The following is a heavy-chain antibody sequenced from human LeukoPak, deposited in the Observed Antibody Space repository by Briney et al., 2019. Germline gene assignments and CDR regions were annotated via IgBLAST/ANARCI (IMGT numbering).Heavy chain of an antibody. J-gene: IGHJ3*02. CDR1: GYTFTSYY. CDR3: ARDHTSLRVSHYDAFNM. Sequence: ASVKVSCKASGYTFTSYYMEWVRQAPGQGLEWMGKINPIGGSTSYAQNFQGRVTMTRDTSTSTVYMELSSLRSEDTAVYYCARDHTSLRVSHYDAFNMWGQGTMVTVSS. CDR2: INPIGGST. V-gene: IGHV1-46*01. D-gene: IGHD3-10*01.